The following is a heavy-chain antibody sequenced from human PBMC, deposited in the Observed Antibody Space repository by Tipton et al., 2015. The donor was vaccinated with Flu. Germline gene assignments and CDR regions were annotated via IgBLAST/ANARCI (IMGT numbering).Heavy chain of an antibody. V-gene: IGHV5-51*01. CDR1: GFSFSTYW. D-gene: IGHD3-3*01. CDR2: IYPGDSDT. J-gene: IGHJ4*02. Sequence: VQLVQSGAEVKKPGESLKISCKSSGFSFSTYWIGWVRQMPGKGLEGMGIIYPGDSDTRYSTSFQGQVTISVDKSISTAYLQWSSLRASDTAMYYCARLISASFWKSDYWDQGTLVSLSS. CDR3: ARLISASFWKSDY.